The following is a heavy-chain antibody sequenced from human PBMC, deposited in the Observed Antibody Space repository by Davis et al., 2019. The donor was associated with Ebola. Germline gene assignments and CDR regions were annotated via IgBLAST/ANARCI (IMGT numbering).Heavy chain of an antibody. CDR2: IRSKANSYAT. CDR1: GFTFSSYW. J-gene: IGHJ4*02. Sequence: GGSLRLSCAASGFTFSSYWMHWVRQASGKGLEWVGRIRSKANSYATAYAASVKGRFTISRDDSKNTAYLQMNSLKTEDTAVYYCHAGFDYWGQGTLVTVSS. V-gene: IGHV3-73*01. CDR3: HAGFDY. D-gene: IGHD1-14*01.